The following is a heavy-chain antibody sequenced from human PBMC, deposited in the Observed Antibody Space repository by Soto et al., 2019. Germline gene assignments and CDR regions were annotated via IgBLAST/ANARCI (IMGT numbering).Heavy chain of an antibody. D-gene: IGHD3-3*01. J-gene: IGHJ6*02. CDR2: IYHTGTT. CDR1: CGSISTPDYS. V-gene: IGHV4-30-2*01. CDR3: VRERTIFGVAPGGGVDV. Sequence: SETLSLTCAVSCGSISTPDYSWSWIRQPPGRGLEWLGSIYHTGTTHYIPSLKNRLTMSLDKSKNQFSLDLTSVTAADTALYYCVRERTIFGVAPGGGVDVWGQGTTVTVSS.